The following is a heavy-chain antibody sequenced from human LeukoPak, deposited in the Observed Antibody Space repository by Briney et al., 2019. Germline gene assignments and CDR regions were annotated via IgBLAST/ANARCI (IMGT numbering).Heavy chain of an antibody. CDR2: VYTSGST. J-gene: IGHJ4*02. Sequence: SQTPSLTCTVSGGSISSGGYYWSWIRQPAGKGLEWIGRVYTSGSTNYNPSLKSRVTISVDTSKNQLSLKMSSVTAADTAVYYCARGVSAAGIDYWGQGTLVTVSS. CDR3: ARGVSAAGIDY. V-gene: IGHV4-61*02. CDR1: GGSISSGGYY. D-gene: IGHD6-13*01.